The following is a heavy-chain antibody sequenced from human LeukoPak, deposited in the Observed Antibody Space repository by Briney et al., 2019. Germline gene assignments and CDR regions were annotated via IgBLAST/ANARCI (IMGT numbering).Heavy chain of an antibody. Sequence: TLSLTCTVSGDSVRSDAYYWSWIRQPPGKGLEWIGYIYYSGSTYYNPSLKSRVTISVDTSKNQFSLKLSSVTAADTAVYYCARVGLASGWFDPWGQGTLVTVSS. CDR2: IYYSGST. CDR1: GDSVRSDAYY. J-gene: IGHJ5*02. D-gene: IGHD3-16*01. V-gene: IGHV4-30-4*08. CDR3: ARVGLASGWFDP.